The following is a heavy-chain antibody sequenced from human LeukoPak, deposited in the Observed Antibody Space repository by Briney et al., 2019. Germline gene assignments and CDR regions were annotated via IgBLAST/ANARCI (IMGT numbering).Heavy chain of an antibody. D-gene: IGHD3-16*01. CDR3: ASDTGDYGGSFDY. V-gene: IGHV1-18*01. Sequence: ASVKVSCKASGYTFTNYGISWVRQAPGQGLEWMGWINTYNGHTDYAQKLQGRVTMTRDTSTSTVYMELSSLRSEDTAVYYCASDTGDYGGSFDYWGQGTLVTVSS. CDR1: GYTFTNYG. J-gene: IGHJ4*02. CDR2: INTYNGHT.